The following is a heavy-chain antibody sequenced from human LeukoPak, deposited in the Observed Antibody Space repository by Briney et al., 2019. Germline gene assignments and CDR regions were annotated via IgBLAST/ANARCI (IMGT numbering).Heavy chain of an antibody. J-gene: IGHJ4*02. CDR3: ARDRGCTSDY. V-gene: IGHV3-74*01. CDR1: GFAFNTYW. D-gene: IGHD2-15*01. Sequence: GGSLRLSCAASGFAFNTYWMHWVRQAPGKGLVWVSRIKSDGSDTTYTDSVKGRFTISRDNAKNTLYLQMNSLSAEDTAMYFCARDRGCTSDYWGQGTLVTVSS. CDR2: IKSDGSDT.